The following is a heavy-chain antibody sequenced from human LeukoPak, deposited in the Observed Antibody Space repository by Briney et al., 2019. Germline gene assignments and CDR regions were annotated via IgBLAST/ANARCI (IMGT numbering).Heavy chain of an antibody. J-gene: IGHJ3*02. CDR3: AREEQDYDTLTGWVWRAFDS. D-gene: IGHD3-9*01. V-gene: IGHV3-30*04. Sequence: GGSLSLSCAASGFTFSSYAMHWVRQAPGEGLEWGAVISYNDGNNKFCADSVKGRLTISRDTSKNTLSLQMNSLRVEDTAVYYCAREEQDYDTLTGWVWRAFDSWGQGTMVAVSS. CDR2: ISYNDGNNK. CDR1: GFTFSSYA.